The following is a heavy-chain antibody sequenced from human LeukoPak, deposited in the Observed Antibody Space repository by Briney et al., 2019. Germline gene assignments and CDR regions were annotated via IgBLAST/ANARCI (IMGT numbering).Heavy chain of an antibody. CDR2: IFYSGST. CDR3: ARDDISGSYYLNHLDWFDP. V-gene: IGHV4-39*07. J-gene: IGHJ5*02. Sequence: SETLSLTCTVSSGSISTSNYYWGWVRQPPGKALEWIGNIFYSGSTYYSPSLKSRVTISLDTSRNQFSLKLSSVTAADTAVYYCARDDISGSYYLNHLDWFDPWGQGTLVTVSS. CDR1: SGSISTSNYY. D-gene: IGHD3-10*01.